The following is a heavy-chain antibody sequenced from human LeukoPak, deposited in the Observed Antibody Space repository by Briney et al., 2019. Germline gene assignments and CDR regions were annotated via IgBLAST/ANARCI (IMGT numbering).Heavy chain of an antibody. CDR1: GGTFSSYA. CDR3: ARGGTVRGVPLVTDV. CDR2: IIPIFGTA. Sequence: AASVKVSCKASGGTFSSYAISWVRQAPGQGLEWMGGIIPIFGTANYAQKFQGRVTITTDESTSTAYMELSSLRSEDTAVYYCARGGTVRGVPLVTDVWGKGTTVTVSS. D-gene: IGHD3-10*01. J-gene: IGHJ6*04. V-gene: IGHV1-69*05.